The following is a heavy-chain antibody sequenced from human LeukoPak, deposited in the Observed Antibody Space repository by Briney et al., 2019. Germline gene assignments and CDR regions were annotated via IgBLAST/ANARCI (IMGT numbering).Heavy chain of an antibody. CDR1: GFTFSSYG. J-gene: IGHJ4*02. CDR3: AKDLPDSRDYDY. V-gene: IGHV3-30*02. CDR2: IRHDGSNK. D-gene: IGHD3-22*01. Sequence: GGSLRLTCAASGFTFSSYGMHWVRQAPGKGLEWVAFIRHDGSNKYYADSVKGRFTISRDNSKNTLYLQMNSLRAEDTAVYYCAKDLPDSRDYDYWGQGTLVTVSS.